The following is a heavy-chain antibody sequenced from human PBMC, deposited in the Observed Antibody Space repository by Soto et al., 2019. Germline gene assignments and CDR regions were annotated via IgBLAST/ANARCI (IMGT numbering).Heavy chain of an antibody. CDR1: GGSISSYY. V-gene: IGHV4-59*01. J-gene: IGHJ4*02. Sequence: PSETRCLTCTVAGGSISSYYWSWIRQPPGKGLEWIGYIYYSGSTNYNPSLKSRVTISVDTSKNQFSLKLSSVTAADTAVYYCARGHRELLLYFDFDYWGQGTLDTVSS. CDR3: ARGHRELLLYFDFDY. D-gene: IGHD3-9*01. CDR2: IYYSGST.